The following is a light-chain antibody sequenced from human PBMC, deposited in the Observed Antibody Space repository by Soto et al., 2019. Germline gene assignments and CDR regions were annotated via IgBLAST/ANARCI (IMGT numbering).Light chain of an antibody. Sequence: QSALTQPASVSGSPGQSITISCTGTSSDIGGYNLVSWYQQHPGEAPKLIIYQVTNRPSGVSNRFSGSKSGNTASLTVSGLQAEDEAEYYCGSYIPSNVDWVFGGGTKLTVL. CDR2: QVT. CDR3: GSYIPSNVDWV. CDR1: SSDIGGYNL. V-gene: IGLV2-14*01. J-gene: IGLJ3*02.